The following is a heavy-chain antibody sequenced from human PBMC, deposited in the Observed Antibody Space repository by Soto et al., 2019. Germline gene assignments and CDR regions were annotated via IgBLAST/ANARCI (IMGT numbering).Heavy chain of an antibody. J-gene: IGHJ6*02. CDR3: TTDPPLHPPRVGATFYYYYGMDV. CDR1: GFTFSNAW. CDR2: IKSKTDGGTT. D-gene: IGHD1-26*01. Sequence: PGGSLRLSCAASGFTFSNAWMSWVRQAPGKGLEWVGRIKSKTDGGTTDYAAPVKGRFTISRDDSKNALYLQMNSLKTEDTAVYYCTTDPPLHPPRVGATFYYYYGMDVWGQGTTVTVSS. V-gene: IGHV3-15*01.